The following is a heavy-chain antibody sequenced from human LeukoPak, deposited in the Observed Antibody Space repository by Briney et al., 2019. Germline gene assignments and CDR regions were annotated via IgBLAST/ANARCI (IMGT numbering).Heavy chain of an antibody. J-gene: IGHJ5*02. CDR1: GGSVSSYY. Sequence: SETLFLTCTVSGGSVSSYYWTWIRLPPGKGLEWLGYIEPSGNTNFSPSLKSRLSISVDTSKNQLSLKVTSVTAADTAVYYCARVTMIRGVVTWGRGTLVTVSS. CDR3: ARVTMIRGVVT. D-gene: IGHD3-10*01. CDR2: IEPSGNT. V-gene: IGHV4-4*08.